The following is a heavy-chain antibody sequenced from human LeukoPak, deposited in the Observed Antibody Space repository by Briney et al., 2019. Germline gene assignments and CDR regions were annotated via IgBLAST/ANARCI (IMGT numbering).Heavy chain of an antibody. CDR1: GFTFSSYW. CDR2: IKQDGSEK. CDR3: AKDLTVGITILRGVRRDFNWFDS. V-gene: IGHV3-7*01. J-gene: IGHJ5*01. D-gene: IGHD3-10*01. Sequence: GGSLRLSCAASGFTFSSYWMSWVRQAPGKGLEWVANIKQDGSEKYYVDSVKGRFTISRDNAKNSLYLQMNSLRAEDTAVYYCAKDLTVGITILRGVRRDFNWFDSWGQGTLVTVSS.